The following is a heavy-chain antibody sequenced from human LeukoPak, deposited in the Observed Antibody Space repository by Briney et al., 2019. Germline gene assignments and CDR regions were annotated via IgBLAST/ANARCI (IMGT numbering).Heavy chain of an antibody. V-gene: IGHV1-2*02. D-gene: IGHD6-13*01. Sequence: ASVKVSCKASGYTFTGYYMHWVRQAPGQGLEWIGWIHPNSGDTNYAQNFQGRVTMTRDTSISTAYMELSRLRSDDTAVYYCARPTEYYSSRGWFDPWGRGTLVTVSS. J-gene: IGHJ5*02. CDR1: GYTFTGYY. CDR2: IHPNSGDT. CDR3: ARPTEYYSSRGWFDP.